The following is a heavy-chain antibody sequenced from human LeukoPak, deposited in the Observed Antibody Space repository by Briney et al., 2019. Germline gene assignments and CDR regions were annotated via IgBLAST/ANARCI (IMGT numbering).Heavy chain of an antibody. CDR2: ISGSGGST. CDR3: ARVEAAAGYYCYGMDV. J-gene: IGHJ6*02. D-gene: IGHD6-13*01. CDR1: GFTFSSYA. V-gene: IGHV3-23*01. Sequence: TGGSLRLSCAASGFTFSSYAMSWVRQAPGKGLEWVSAISGSGGSTYYADSVKGRFTISRDNAKNSLYLQMNSLRAEDTAVYYCARVEAAAGYYCYGMDVWGQGTTVTVSS.